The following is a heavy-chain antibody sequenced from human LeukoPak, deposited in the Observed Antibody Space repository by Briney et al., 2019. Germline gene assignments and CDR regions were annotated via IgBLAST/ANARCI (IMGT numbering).Heavy chain of an antibody. CDR1: GFTLSSYS. D-gene: IGHD3-22*01. Sequence: GGSLRLSCAASGFTLSSYSVNWVRQAPGKGLEWFSSISSSSSYIHYTDSVKGRFTISRDNTKKSLYLQMNSLRAEDTAVYYCARDRYDRSGYYDYWGQGTLVTVSS. CDR3: ARDRYDRSGYYDY. J-gene: IGHJ4*02. CDR2: ISSSSSYI. V-gene: IGHV3-21*01.